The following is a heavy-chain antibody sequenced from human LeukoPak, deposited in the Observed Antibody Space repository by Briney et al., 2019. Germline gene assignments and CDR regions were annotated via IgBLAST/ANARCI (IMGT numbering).Heavy chain of an antibody. Sequence: ASVKVSCKASGGTFSSYAINWVRQATGQGLEWMGWMNPNSGNTGYEQKFQGRVTMTRNTSISTAYMELSSLRSEDTAVHYCASTPGYSSGRAPFDYWGQGTLVTVSS. V-gene: IGHV1-8*02. CDR3: ASTPGYSSGRAPFDY. CDR1: GGTFSSYA. J-gene: IGHJ4*02. CDR2: MNPNSGNT. D-gene: IGHD6-19*01.